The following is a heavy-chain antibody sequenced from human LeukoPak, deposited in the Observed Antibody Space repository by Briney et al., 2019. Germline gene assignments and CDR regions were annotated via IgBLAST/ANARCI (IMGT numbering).Heavy chain of an antibody. V-gene: IGHV3-9*01. D-gene: IGHD5-12*01. J-gene: IGHJ4*02. CDR3: AQGLWNIGYDYGIDY. Sequence: GGSLRLSRVASGFTFDDYAMHWVRQAPGKGLEWVSGMSWIRGSIGYADSVKGRFTISRDKAKNSLYLQMNSLRAEDTAVYYCAQGLWNIGYDYGIDYWGEGTPVTVSS. CDR2: MSWIRGSI. CDR1: GFTFDDYA.